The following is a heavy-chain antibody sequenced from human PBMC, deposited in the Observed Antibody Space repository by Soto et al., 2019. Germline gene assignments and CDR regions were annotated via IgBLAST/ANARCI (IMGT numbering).Heavy chain of an antibody. V-gene: IGHV1-18*01. J-gene: IGHJ5*02. CDR2: ISANNGNT. Sequence: GASVKVSCKASGYTFTSYGISWVRQAPGQGLEWMGWISANNGNTNYAQKFQGRVTMTTDTSTSTAYMELRRLRSDDTAVYYCARGSTNNWFDPWGQGTLVTVSS. CDR3: ARGSTNNWFDP. CDR1: GYTFTSYG. D-gene: IGHD1-1*01.